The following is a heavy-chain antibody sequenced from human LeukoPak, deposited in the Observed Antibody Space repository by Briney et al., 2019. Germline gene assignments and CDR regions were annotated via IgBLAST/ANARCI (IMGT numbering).Heavy chain of an antibody. Sequence: PGGSLRLSCAASGFTFIRNDMTWVRQAPGKGLEWVSVLYSDGNTKYADSVQGRFTISRDNSKNTLYLEMNSLRPADTAIYYCAGGVEPLTANNLAYCGQGTLVTVSS. J-gene: IGHJ4*02. D-gene: IGHD2-21*02. CDR1: GFTFIRND. CDR2: LYSDGNT. V-gene: IGHV3-53*01. CDR3: AGGVEPLTANNLAY.